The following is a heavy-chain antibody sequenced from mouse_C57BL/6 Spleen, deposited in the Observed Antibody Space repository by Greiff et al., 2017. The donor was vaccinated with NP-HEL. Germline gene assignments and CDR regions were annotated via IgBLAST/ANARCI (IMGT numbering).Heavy chain of an antibody. CDR2: ISYDGNN. Sequence: EVKVEESGPGLVKPSQSLSLTCSVTGYSITSGYYWNWIRQFPGNKLEWMGYISYDGNNNYKSSLKNRISITRDTSKNQFFLKLNSVTTEDTATYYCAREEDYYGSRFAYWGQGTLVIVSA. CDR1: GYSITSGYY. CDR3: AREEDYYGSRFAY. J-gene: IGHJ3*01. V-gene: IGHV3-6*01. D-gene: IGHD1-1*01.